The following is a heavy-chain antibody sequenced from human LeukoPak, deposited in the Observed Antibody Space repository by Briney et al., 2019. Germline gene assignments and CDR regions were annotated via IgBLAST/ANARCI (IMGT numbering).Heavy chain of an antibody. D-gene: IGHD5-18*01. V-gene: IGHV3-15*01. CDR3: AHRDTTMVRVDY. J-gene: IGHJ4*02. CDR1: GFTFRNAS. Sequence: GGSLRLSCAASGFTFRNASMSWVRQAPGKGLEWVGRIRSKTDGGTTDYAAPVKGRFTISRDDSKNTLFLQMNSLTTEDTAVYFCAHRDTTMVRVDYWGQGTLVTVSS. CDR2: IRSKTDGGTT.